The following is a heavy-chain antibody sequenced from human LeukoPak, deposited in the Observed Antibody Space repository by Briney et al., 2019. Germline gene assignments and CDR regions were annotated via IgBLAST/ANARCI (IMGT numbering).Heavy chain of an antibody. CDR2: LPPDELGI. V-gene: IGHV3-74*01. CDR3: VGTIASRGSEY. J-gene: IGHJ4*02. Sequence: GGSLRLSCAASGFTFTNYWMHWVRQAPGMGLVWVSRLPPDELGIIYADSVKGRFTVSRDDAKNTVYLQMNNLRVDDTAMYYCVGTIASRGSEYWGQGALVTVSS. CDR1: GFTFTNYW. D-gene: IGHD6-6*01.